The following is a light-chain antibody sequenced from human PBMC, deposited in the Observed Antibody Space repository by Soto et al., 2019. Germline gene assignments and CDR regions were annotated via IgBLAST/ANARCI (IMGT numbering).Light chain of an antibody. Sequence: QSALTQPASVSGSPGQSITISCTGTSSDVGTYNYVSWNQQHPGKAPKLMIYEVSNRPSGVSNRFSGSKSGNTASLTISGLQAEDEADYYCSSYTSSSTEVFGTGTKGTVL. CDR3: SSYTSSSTEV. J-gene: IGLJ1*01. CDR2: EVS. V-gene: IGLV2-14*01. CDR1: SSDVGTYNY.